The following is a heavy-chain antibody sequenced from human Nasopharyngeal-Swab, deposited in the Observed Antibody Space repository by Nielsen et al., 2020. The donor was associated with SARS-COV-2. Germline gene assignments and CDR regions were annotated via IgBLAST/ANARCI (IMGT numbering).Heavy chain of an antibody. CDR2: IYYSGST. CDR1: GGSISSYY. J-gene: IGHJ3*02. CDR3: AIGGDTAMVVDAFDI. Sequence: SETLSLTCTVSGGSISSYYWSWIRKPPGKGLEWIGYIYYSGSTNYNPSLKSRVTISVDTSKNQFSLKLSSVTAADTAVYYCAIGGDTAMVVDAFDIWGQGTMVTVSS. V-gene: IGHV4-59*01. D-gene: IGHD5-18*01.